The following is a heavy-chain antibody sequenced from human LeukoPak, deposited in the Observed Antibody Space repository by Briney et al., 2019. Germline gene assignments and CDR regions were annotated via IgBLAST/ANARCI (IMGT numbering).Heavy chain of an antibody. V-gene: IGHV1-69*04. CDR3: ARALTTAGFLLDY. Sequence: GSSVKVSCKASGGTFSSYAISWVRQAPGQRLEWMGRIIPILGIANYAQKFQGRVTITADKSTSTAYMELSSLRSEDTAVYYCARALTTAGFLLDYWGQGTLVTVSS. D-gene: IGHD4-17*01. CDR2: IIPILGIA. CDR1: GGTFSSYA. J-gene: IGHJ4*02.